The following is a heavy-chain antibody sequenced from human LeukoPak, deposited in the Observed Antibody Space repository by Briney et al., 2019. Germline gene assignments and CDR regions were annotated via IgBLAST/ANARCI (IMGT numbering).Heavy chain of an antibody. CDR2: ISSLSGTI. CDR3: ARGYSSSSDYYFDY. Sequence: GGSLRLSCVASGFTFSSYSMNWVRQAPGEGLEWVSYISSLSGTIYYADSVKGRFTISRDNAKNSLYLQMDSLRAEDTAVYYCARGYSSSSDYYFDYWGQGTLVTVSS. V-gene: IGHV3-48*01. J-gene: IGHJ4*02. CDR1: GFTFSSYS. D-gene: IGHD6-6*01.